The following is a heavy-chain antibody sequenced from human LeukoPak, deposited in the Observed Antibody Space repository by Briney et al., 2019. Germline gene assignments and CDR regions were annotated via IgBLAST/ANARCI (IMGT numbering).Heavy chain of an antibody. CDR2: IIPSDGST. CDR1: GYSFTRYF. Sequence: ASVKVSRKASGYSFTRYFIHWVRQAPGQGLEWMGIIIPSDGSTSYAQKFQGRVTMTRDTSTSTVYMELSSLRSEDTAVYYCARGKVVTMVRGVIITYFDYWGQGTLVTVSS. V-gene: IGHV1-46*01. J-gene: IGHJ4*02. D-gene: IGHD3-10*01. CDR3: ARGKVVTMVRGVIITYFDY.